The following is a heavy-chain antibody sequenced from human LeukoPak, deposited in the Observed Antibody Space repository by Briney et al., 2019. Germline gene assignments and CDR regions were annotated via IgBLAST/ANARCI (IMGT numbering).Heavy chain of an antibody. Sequence: SETLSLTCAVYGGSFSGYYWSWIRQPPVKGLEWIGEINHSGSTNYNPSLKSRVTISVDTSKNQFSLKLSSVTAADTAVYYCARGPGGGWYLRWFDPWGQGTLVTVSS. J-gene: IGHJ5*02. V-gene: IGHV4-34*01. D-gene: IGHD6-19*01. CDR1: GGSFSGYY. CDR2: INHSGST. CDR3: ARGPGGGWYLRWFDP.